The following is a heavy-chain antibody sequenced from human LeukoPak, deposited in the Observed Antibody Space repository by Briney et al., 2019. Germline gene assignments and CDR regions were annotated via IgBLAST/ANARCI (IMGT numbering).Heavy chain of an antibody. J-gene: IGHJ4*02. D-gene: IGHD3-9*01. CDR1: GYSISSGYY. Sequence: SETLSLTCAVSGYSISSGYYWGWIRQPPGKGLEWIGSIYHSGSTYYNPSLKSRVTISVDTSKNQFSLKLSSVTAADTAVYYCARVSTFDWLHAFDYWGQGTLVTVSS. CDR2: IYHSGST. V-gene: IGHV4-38-2*01. CDR3: ARVSTFDWLHAFDY.